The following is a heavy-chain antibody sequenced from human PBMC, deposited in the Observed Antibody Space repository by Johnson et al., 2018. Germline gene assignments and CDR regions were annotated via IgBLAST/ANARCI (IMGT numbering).Heavy chain of an antibody. J-gene: IGHJ3*02. D-gene: IGHD3-22*01. Sequence: QVQLVQSGGGLVKXGGSXRLXCAASGFTFSSYAMHWVRQAPGKGLEWVAVISYDGSNKYYADSVKGRFTISRDNSKNTVYLQMNSLRAEDTAVYYCAKSMIVVVNDAFDIWGQGTMVTVSS. V-gene: IGHV3-30-3*02. CDR3: AKSMIVVVNDAFDI. CDR2: ISYDGSNK. CDR1: GFTFSSYA.